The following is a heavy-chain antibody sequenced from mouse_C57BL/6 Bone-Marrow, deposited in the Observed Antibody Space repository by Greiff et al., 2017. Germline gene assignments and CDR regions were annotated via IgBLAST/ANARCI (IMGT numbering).Heavy chain of an antibody. CDR3: ASSTRVTATGYYLDY. V-gene: IGHV1-55*01. D-gene: IGHD2-12*01. J-gene: IGHJ2*01. CDR2: IYPGSGST. CDR1: GYTFTSYW. Sequence: VQLQQPGAELVKPGASVKMSCKASGYTFTSYWITWVKQRPGQGLEWIGDIYPGSGSTNYNEKFKSKTTLTVDTSASTAYMQLSSLTSEDSAVYYCASSTRVTATGYYLDYWGQGTTLTGSS.